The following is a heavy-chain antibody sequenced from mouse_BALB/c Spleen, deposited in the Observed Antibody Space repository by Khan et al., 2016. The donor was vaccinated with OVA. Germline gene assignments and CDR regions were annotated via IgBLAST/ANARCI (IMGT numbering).Heavy chain of an antibody. J-gene: IGHJ2*02. V-gene: IGHV5-6-5*01. CDR2: IGSGGST. Sequence: EVELVESGGGLVKPGGSLKLSCAASGFTFSRYPMSWVRQTPEKRLEWVAAIGSGGSTYHPDSVKGRFTISRDNARNILFLQMSSLRSEDTDMYFCARVNGSSGVDYWGQGTSLTVSS. D-gene: IGHD1-1*01. CDR1: GFTFSRYP. CDR3: ARVNGSSGVDY.